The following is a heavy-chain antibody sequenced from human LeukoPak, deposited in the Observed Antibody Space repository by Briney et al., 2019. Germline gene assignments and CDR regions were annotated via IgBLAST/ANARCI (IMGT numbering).Heavy chain of an antibody. V-gene: IGHV4-39*07. CDR1: GGSISSSIYY. D-gene: IGHD2-2*01. J-gene: IGHJ5*02. Sequence: KPSETLSLTCTVSGGSISSSIYYWVWIRQPPGKGLEWIGEINHSGSTNYNPSLKSRVTISVDTSKNQFSLKLSSVTAADTAVYYCARSIVVVPAALNWFDPWGQGTLVTVSS. CDR3: ARSIVVVPAALNWFDP. CDR2: INHSGST.